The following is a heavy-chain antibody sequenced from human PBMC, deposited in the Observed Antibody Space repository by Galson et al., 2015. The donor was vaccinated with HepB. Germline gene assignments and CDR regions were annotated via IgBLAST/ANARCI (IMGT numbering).Heavy chain of an antibody. J-gene: IGHJ3*02. CDR1: GYSFTSYW. Sequence: QSGAEVKKPGESLKISCQGSGYSFTSYWIGWVRQIPGKGLEWMGIIYPGDSDTRYSPSFQGQVTISADKSISTAYPQWSSLKAPDTAMYYYARRGYDILTGAYAFDIWGQGTMVTVSS. V-gene: IGHV5-51*01. D-gene: IGHD3-9*01. CDR3: ARRGYDILTGAYAFDI. CDR2: IYPGDSDT.